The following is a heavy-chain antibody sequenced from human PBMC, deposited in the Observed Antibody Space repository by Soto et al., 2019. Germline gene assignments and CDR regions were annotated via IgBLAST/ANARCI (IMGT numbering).Heavy chain of an antibody. V-gene: IGHV3-74*01. D-gene: IGHD3-3*01. CDR1: GFTVSNYW. CDR3: AKDRWEESLKFLEWFGGMDV. CDR2: IKSDGTT. J-gene: IGHJ6*02. Sequence: GGSLRLSCAASGFTVSNYWMNGVRQAPGKGLVWVSHIKSDGTTSYADSVEGRFTVSRDDAKNTFYLQMNSLRAEDTAVYYCAKDRWEESLKFLEWFGGMDVWGHGTTVTVSS.